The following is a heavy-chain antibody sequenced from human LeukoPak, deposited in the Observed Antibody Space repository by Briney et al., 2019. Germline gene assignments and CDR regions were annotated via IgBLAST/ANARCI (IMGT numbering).Heavy chain of an antibody. CDR2: IYYSGST. CDR3: ARVSARLVLYYYYYMDV. D-gene: IGHD6-19*01. Sequence: PSETLSLTCTVSGGSISSYYWSWIRQPPGKGLEWIGSIYYSGSTYYNPSLKSRVTISVDTSKNQFSLKLSSVTAADTAVYYCARVSARLVLYYYYYMDVWGKGTTVTVSS. V-gene: IGHV4-39*07. CDR1: GGSISSYY. J-gene: IGHJ6*03.